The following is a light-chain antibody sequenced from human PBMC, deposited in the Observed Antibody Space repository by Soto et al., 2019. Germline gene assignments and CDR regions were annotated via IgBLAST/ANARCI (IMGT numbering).Light chain of an antibody. J-gene: IGKJ1*01. CDR1: QSISSW. V-gene: IGKV1-5*03. Sequence: DLQMTQSPSTLSASVGDRVTITCRASQSISSWLAWYQQKPGKAPKLLIYKASSLESGVPSRFIGSGSGTEFTLTISSLQPDDVATYYCQQYNSYSSWTFGQGTKVEIK. CDR3: QQYNSYSSWT. CDR2: KAS.